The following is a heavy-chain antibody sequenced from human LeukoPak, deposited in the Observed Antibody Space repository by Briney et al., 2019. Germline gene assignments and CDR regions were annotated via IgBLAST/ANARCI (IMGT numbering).Heavy chain of an antibody. D-gene: IGHD6-6*01. V-gene: IGHV4-4*09. J-gene: IGHJ6*04. CDR2: IYTSGNT. CDR3: ARLTFTTRPVDV. CDR1: GGSINNYY. Sequence: SETQSLTCTVSGGSINNYYWSWLRQPPGKGLEWIGYIYTSGNTNYNPSLTSRVTISVDTSNNQFSLKLSSVTAADTAVYYCARLTFTTRPVDVWGKGTTVTVSS.